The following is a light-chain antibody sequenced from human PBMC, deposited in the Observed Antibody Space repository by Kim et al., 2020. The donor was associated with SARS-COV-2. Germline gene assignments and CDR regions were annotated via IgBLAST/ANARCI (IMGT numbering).Light chain of an antibody. CDR1: KLGDKY. V-gene: IGLV3-1*01. CDR2: QDS. CDR3: QAWDSSTNYV. J-gene: IGLJ1*01. Sequence: PPRKTASITCSGDKLGDKYACWYQQKPGQSPGLVIYQDSKRPSGIPERFSGSNSGNTATLTISGTQAMDEADYYCQAWDSSTNYVFGTGTKVTVL.